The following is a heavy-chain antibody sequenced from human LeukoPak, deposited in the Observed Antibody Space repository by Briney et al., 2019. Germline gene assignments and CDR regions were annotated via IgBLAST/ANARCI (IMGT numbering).Heavy chain of an antibody. CDR1: GGSISSYY. Sequence: PSETLSLTCTVSGGSISSYYWSWIRQPPGEGLEWIGHIYYSGSTNYNPSLKSRVTISVDTSKNQFSLKLSSVTAADTAVYYCARDTDSSSFDYWGQGTLVTVSS. J-gene: IGHJ4*02. D-gene: IGHD6-13*01. V-gene: IGHV4-59*01. CDR3: ARDTDSSSFDY. CDR2: IYYSGST.